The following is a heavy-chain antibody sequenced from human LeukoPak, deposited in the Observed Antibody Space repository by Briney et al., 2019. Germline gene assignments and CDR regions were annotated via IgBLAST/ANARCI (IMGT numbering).Heavy chain of an antibody. D-gene: IGHD6-19*01. Sequence: GGSLRLSCSASGFTFTSYAMSWVRQGPGKGLEWVSVISDSGGSTYYADSVKGRFTISRDNSKNTLYLQMNSLRADDTAVYYCAKDSRVAVAGPAAYFDYWGQGTLVTVSS. CDR1: GFTFTSYA. CDR3: AKDSRVAVAGPAAYFDY. V-gene: IGHV3-23*01. CDR2: ISDSGGST. J-gene: IGHJ4*02.